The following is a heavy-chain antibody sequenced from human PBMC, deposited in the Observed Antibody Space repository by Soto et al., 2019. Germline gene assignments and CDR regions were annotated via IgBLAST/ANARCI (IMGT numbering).Heavy chain of an antibody. D-gene: IGHD1-1*01. V-gene: IGHV1-18*04. Sequence: APVKVSSEASGYTFTSHGNNWVRQAPGQGLEWMGWISAYNGNTNYAQKLQGRVTMTTDRSTSTAYMELRSLRSDDTAGYYCARLVALGYDYWGQGTLVTVSS. CDR3: ARLVALGYDY. CDR2: ISAYNGNT. J-gene: IGHJ4*02. CDR1: GYTFTSHG.